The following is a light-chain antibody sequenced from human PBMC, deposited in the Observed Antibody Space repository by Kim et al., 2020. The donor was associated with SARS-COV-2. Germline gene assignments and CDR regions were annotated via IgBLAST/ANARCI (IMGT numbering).Light chain of an antibody. J-gene: IGLJ3*02. Sequence: VSPGQTARITCSGDVFPKQYSYWYQQKSGQAPVMVVYKDRARPSGIFERFSGSSSGTTVTLTIRGVQAEDEADYYCQSTDISGSWVFGGGTK. CDR1: VFPKQY. CDR2: KDR. V-gene: IGLV3-25*03. CDR3: QSTDISGSWV.